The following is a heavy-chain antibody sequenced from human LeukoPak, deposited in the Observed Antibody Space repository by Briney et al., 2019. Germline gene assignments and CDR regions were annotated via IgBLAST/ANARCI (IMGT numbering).Heavy chain of an antibody. D-gene: IGHD4-17*01. CDR3: ARVDGDSTFDY. CDR1: GGSISSGGYS. V-gene: IGHV4-30-2*01. Sequence: TLSLTCAVSGGSISSGGYSWSWIRQTPGKGLEWIGYIYHSGSTYYNPSLKSRVTISVDRSKNQFSLKLSSVTAADTAVYYCARVDGDSTFDYWGQGTLVTVSS. J-gene: IGHJ4*02. CDR2: IYHSGST.